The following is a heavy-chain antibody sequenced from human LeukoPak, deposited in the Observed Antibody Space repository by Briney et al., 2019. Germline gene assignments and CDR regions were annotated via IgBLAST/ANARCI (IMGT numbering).Heavy chain of an antibody. CDR2: IYSGGST. J-gene: IGHJ4*02. CDR1: GFTVSSSF. V-gene: IGHV3-53*01. D-gene: IGHD6-19*01. Sequence: HPGGSLRLSCAASGFTVSSSFMSWVRQAPGKGLEWVSVIYSGGSTYYADSVKGRFTISRDNSKNTLYLQMNSLRAEDTAVYYCARGIPMAGTVLGFWGQGTLVTVSS. CDR3: ARGIPMAGTVLGF.